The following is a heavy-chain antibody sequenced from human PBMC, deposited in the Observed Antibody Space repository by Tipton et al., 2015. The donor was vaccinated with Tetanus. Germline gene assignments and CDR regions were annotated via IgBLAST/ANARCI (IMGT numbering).Heavy chain of an antibody. J-gene: IGHJ5*02. CDR1: GYTFTRFG. CDR2: ISGYNGNT. D-gene: IGHD2-15*01. Sequence: QVQLVQSGAEGKTPGASVKVSCKASGYTFTRFGVTWVRQAPGQGLEWMGWISGYNGNTRYAQKFQGRVSMTTDSSTNTANMELRSLRFDDTAVYYCARVVLGDCKDGNCYSGWFDPWGQGTLVTVSS. CDR3: ARVVLGDCKDGNCYSGWFDP. V-gene: IGHV1-18*01.